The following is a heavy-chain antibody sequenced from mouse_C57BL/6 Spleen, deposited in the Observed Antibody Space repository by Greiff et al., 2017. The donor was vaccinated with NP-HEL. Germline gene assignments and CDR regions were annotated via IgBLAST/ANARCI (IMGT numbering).Heavy chain of an antibody. CDR2: IYPGSGST. D-gene: IGHD1-1*02. V-gene: IGHV1-55*01. CDR1: GYTFTSYW. Sequence: QVQLQQSGAELVKPGASVKMSCKASGYTFTSYWITWVKQRPGQGLEWIGDIYPGSGSTNYNEKFKSKATLTVDTSSSTAYMQLSSLTSEDSAVYYCARGGGFYWYFDVWGTGTTVTVSS. CDR3: ARGGGFYWYFDV. J-gene: IGHJ1*03.